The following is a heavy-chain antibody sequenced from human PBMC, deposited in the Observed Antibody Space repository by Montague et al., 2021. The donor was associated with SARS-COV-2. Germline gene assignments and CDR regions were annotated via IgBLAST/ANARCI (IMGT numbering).Heavy chain of an antibody. V-gene: IGHV3-21*01. CDR1: GFTFSNYN. Sequence: SLRLSCAASGFTFSNYNMNWVRQAPGKGLEWVSFISSDSRNRYDADSVKGRFTISRDNTKKSLYPQMSSLRVEDTAVYYCARDMEQLLAAGWFFGMDDWGQGTTVTVSS. CDR2: ISSDSRNR. CDR3: ARDMEQLLAAGWFFGMDD. D-gene: IGHD6-19*01. J-gene: IGHJ6*02.